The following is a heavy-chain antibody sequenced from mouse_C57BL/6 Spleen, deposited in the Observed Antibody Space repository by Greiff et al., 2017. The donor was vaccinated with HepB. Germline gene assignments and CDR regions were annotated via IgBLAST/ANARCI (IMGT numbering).Heavy chain of an antibody. CDR3: ARDKGNWNYLYFDG. J-gene: IGHJ1*03. Sequence: EVKLMESGGGLVKPGGSLKLSCAASGFTFSSYALSWVRQTPEKRLEWVATISDGGSYTYYPDNVKGRFTISRDNAKNNLYLQMSHLKSEDTAMYYCARDKGNWNYLYFDGWGTGTTVTVSS. CDR1: GFTFSSYA. D-gene: IGHD4-1*01. V-gene: IGHV5-4*01. CDR2: ISDGGSYT.